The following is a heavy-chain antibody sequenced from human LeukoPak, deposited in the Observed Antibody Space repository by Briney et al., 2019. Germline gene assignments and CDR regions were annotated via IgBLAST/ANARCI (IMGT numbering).Heavy chain of an antibody. J-gene: IGHJ4*02. CDR2: IYYSGST. CDR3: ATLSDSEWLFDY. Sequence: PSETLSLTCTVSGGSISSYYWSWIRQPPGKGLEWIGYIYYSGSTNYNPSLKSRVTISVDTSKNQFSLKLSSVTAADTAVYYCATLSDSEWLFDYWGQGTLVTVSS. D-gene: IGHD5-12*01. V-gene: IGHV4-59*01. CDR1: GGSISSYY.